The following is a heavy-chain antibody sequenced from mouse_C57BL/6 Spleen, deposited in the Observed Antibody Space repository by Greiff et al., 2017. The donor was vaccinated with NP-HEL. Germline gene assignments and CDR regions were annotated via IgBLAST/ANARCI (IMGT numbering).Heavy chain of an antibody. D-gene: IGHD1-1*01. Sequence: QVQLQQSGAELVRPGASVTLSCKASGYTFTDYEMHWVKQTPVHGLEWIGAIDPETGGTAYNQKFKGKAILTADKSSSTAYMELRSLTSEDSAVYYCTRSYYGSSYDWYFDDWGTGTTVTVSS. CDR3: TRSYYGSSYDWYFDD. CDR1: GYTFTDYE. V-gene: IGHV1-15*01. J-gene: IGHJ1*03. CDR2: IDPETGGT.